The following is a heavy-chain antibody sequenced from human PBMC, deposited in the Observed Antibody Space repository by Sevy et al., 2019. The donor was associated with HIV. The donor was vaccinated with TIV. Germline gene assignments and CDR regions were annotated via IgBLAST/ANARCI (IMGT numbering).Heavy chain of an antibody. D-gene: IGHD2-2*01. CDR3: ARADLDSTTFFYYYGLDV. CDR2: MNPDSGRR. CDR1: GYSLNSYD. Sequence: ASVKVSCKASGYSLNSYDINWVRQATGQGLEWMGWMNPDSGRRVYAPKFQGKVTMTTDTSKGTAYMELRGLRSDDSAVYYCARADLDSTTFFYYYGLDVWGQGTTVTVSS. V-gene: IGHV1-8*01. J-gene: IGHJ6*02.